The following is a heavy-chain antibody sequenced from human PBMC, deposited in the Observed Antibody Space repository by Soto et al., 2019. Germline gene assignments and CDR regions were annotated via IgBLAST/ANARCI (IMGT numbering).Heavy chain of an antibody. V-gene: IGHV3-48*01. J-gene: IGHJ6*03. Sequence: PGGSLRLSCAASGFTFSSYSMNWVRQAPGKGLEWVSYIISSSSSIYYADSVKGRFTISRDNAKNSLYLQMNSLRAEDTAVYYCARRAPGMTTVTKYYYYMDFRGKGTTGTVSS. CDR1: GFTFSSYS. CDR3: ARRAPGMTTVTKYYYYMDF. D-gene: IGHD4-17*01. CDR2: IISSSSSI.